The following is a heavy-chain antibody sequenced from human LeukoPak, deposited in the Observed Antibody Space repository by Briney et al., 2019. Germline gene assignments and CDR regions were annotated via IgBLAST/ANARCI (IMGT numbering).Heavy chain of an antibody. J-gene: IGHJ4*02. Sequence: GASVKVSCKASGYTFTGYYMHWVRQAPGQGLEWMGWINPNSGGTNYAQKFQGRVTMTRDTSISTAYMELSRLISDDTAVYYCARLDGGNPAGTDYWGQGTLVTVSS. CDR1: GYTFTGYY. CDR2: INPNSGGT. D-gene: IGHD4-23*01. CDR3: ARLDGGNPAGTDY. V-gene: IGHV1-2*02.